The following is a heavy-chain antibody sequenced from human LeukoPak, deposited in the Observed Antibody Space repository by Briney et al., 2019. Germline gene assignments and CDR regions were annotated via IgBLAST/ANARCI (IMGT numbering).Heavy chain of an antibody. V-gene: IGHV4-61*02. CDR1: GGSISSGSYY. Sequence: SQTLSLTCTVSGGSISSGSYYWSWIRQPAGKGLEWIGRIYTSGSTYYNPSLKSRVTISVDTSKNQFSLKLSSVTAADTAVYYCARLAVGLFSYNWFDPWGQGTLVTVSS. CDR2: IYTSGST. CDR3: ARLAVGLFSYNWFDP. J-gene: IGHJ5*02. D-gene: IGHD6-19*01.